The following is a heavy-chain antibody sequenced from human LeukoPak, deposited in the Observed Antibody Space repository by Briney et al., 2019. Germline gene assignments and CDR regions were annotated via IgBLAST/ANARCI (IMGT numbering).Heavy chain of an antibody. CDR3: ARDVRWLGPLDY. V-gene: IGHV3-33*08. CDR2: IWYDGSNK. D-gene: IGHD6-19*01. J-gene: IGHJ4*02. CDR1: GFTFSSYE. Sequence: GGSLRLSCAASGFTFSSYEMNWVRQAPGKGLEWVAVIWYDGSNKYYADSVKGRFTISRDNSKNTLYLQMNSLRAEDTAVYYCARDVRWLGPLDYWGQGTLVTVSS.